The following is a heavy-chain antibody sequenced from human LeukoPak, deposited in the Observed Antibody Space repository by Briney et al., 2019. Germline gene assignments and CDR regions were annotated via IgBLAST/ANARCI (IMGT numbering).Heavy chain of an antibody. CDR3: ARGLPRYSSSWYWFDP. CDR2: IYTSGST. Sequence: SETLSLTCTVSGGSISSYYWSWIRQPAGKGLEWIGRIYTSGSTNYNPSLKSRVTMSVDTSKNQFSLKLSSVTAADTAVYYCARGLPRYSSSWYWFDPWGQGTLVTVSS. V-gene: IGHV4-4*07. J-gene: IGHJ5*02. CDR1: GGSISSYY. D-gene: IGHD6-13*01.